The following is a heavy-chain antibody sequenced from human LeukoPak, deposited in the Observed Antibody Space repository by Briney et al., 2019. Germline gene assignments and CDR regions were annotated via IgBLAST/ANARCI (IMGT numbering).Heavy chain of an antibody. J-gene: IGHJ4*02. V-gene: IGHV4-4*02. CDR2: IYHSGST. CDR3: ARAASNRGPRIAAAGYYFDY. Sequence: SETLSLTCAVSGGSISSSNWWSWVRQPPGKGLEWIGEIYHSGSTNYNPSLKSRVAISVDKSKNQFSLKLSSVTAADTAVYYCARAASNRGPRIAAAGYYFDYWGQGTLVTVSS. D-gene: IGHD6-13*01. CDR1: GGSISSSNW.